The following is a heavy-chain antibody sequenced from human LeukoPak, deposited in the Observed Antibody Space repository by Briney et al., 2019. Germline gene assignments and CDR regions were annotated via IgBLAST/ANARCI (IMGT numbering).Heavy chain of an antibody. CDR1: GGSIRSYY. V-gene: IGHV4-59*08. Sequence: SETLSLTCIVSGGSIRSYYWSWIRQPPGKGLEWIGYIFYAGSTTYNPSLKSRVTISVDTSKNQFSLKLNSVTAADTAVYYCASGERGYSYGPLDYWGRGTLVTVSS. D-gene: IGHD5-18*01. J-gene: IGHJ4*02. CDR3: ASGERGYSYGPLDY. CDR2: IFYAGST.